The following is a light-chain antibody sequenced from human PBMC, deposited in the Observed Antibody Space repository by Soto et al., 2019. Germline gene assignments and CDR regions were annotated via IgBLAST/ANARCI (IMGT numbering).Light chain of an antibody. V-gene: IGKV3-20*01. CDR3: QQYGGSPLFT. Sequence: EIVLTQSPGTLSLSPGERATLSCRASQGVTTAYLAWYQHKPGQAPRLLIYGVSNRATGVPDRFSGSGSGTDFTLTISRLEPEDFAVYSCQQYGGSPLFTFGPGTKVDFK. J-gene: IGKJ3*01. CDR1: QGVTTAY. CDR2: GVS.